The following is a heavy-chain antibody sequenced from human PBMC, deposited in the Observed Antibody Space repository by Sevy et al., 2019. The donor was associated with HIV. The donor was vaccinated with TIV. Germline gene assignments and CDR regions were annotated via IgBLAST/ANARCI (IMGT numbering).Heavy chain of an antibody. Sequence: GGSLRLSCAASGFTFSSYSMNWVRQAPGKGLEWVSSISSSSSYIYYADSVKGRFTISRDNAKNSLYLQMNSLRAEDTAVYYCARDPRTAPAGTRYFDYWGHGTLVTVSS. V-gene: IGHV3-21*01. D-gene: IGHD6-13*01. CDR1: GFTFSSYS. J-gene: IGHJ4*01. CDR3: ARDPRTAPAGTRYFDY. CDR2: ISSSSSYI.